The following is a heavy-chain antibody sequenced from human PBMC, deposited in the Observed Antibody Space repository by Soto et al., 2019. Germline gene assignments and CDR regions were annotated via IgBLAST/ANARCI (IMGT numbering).Heavy chain of an antibody. CDR3: AGEGTKGYSYGPEGYDY. CDR1: GFTFSDYY. V-gene: IGHV3-11*06. J-gene: IGHJ4*02. CDR2: ISSSSSYT. Sequence: GGSLRLSCAASGFTFSDYYMSWIRQAPGKGLEWVSFISSSSSYTNYADSVKRSFTISRDNAKNSQYLQMNSPRAEDTAVYYCAGEGTKGYSYGPEGYDYWGQGTMVTVSS. D-gene: IGHD5-18*01.